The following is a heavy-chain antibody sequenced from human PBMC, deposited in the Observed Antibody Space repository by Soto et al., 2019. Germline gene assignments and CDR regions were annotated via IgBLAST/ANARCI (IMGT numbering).Heavy chain of an antibody. CDR1: GGSFSGFY. CDR3: ARGRGGVQH. D-gene: IGHD3-10*01. V-gene: IGHV4-34*01. Sequence: QVQLQQRGAGLLKPSETLSLTCAVYGGSFSGFYWSWIRQPPGKGLEWIGELNDSGGTNYNASLKSRVSISGDTSKNQFSLKLNFVTAADTAVYYCARGRGGVQHWGQGTLVTVSS. CDR2: LNDSGGT. J-gene: IGHJ1*01.